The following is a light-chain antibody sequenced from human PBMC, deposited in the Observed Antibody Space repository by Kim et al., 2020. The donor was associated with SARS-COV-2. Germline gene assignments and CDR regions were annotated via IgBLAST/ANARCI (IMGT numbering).Light chain of an antibody. CDR1: QSISSW. CDR3: QQYNSYRT. Sequence: DIQMTQSPSTLSASVGDRVTITCRASQSISSWLAWYQQKPGKAPKLLIYDASTLESGVPSRFSGSGSGTEFTLTISSLQPDDFATYCCQQYNSYRTFGQGTKLEI. CDR2: DAS. V-gene: IGKV1-5*01. J-gene: IGKJ2*02.